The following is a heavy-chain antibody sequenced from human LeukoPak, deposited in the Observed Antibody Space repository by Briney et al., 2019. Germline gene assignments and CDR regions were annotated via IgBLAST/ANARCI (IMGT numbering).Heavy chain of an antibody. D-gene: IGHD1/OR15-1a*01. CDR1: GFTLSSSA. CDR2: ITASGGTT. V-gene: IGHV3-23*01. CDR3: ASITGTWEISLDRFDS. J-gene: IGHJ4*02. Sequence: PGGSLRLSCAASGFTLSSSAMSWVRQAPGKGLEWVSAITASGGTTYYADSVKGRFTISRDNSKNTLFLQMNSLRAEDTAVYYCASITGTWEISLDRFDSWGQGTLVTVSS.